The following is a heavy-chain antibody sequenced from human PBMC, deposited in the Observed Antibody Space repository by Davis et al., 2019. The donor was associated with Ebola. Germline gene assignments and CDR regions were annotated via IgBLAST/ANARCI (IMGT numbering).Heavy chain of an antibody. J-gene: IGHJ4*02. D-gene: IGHD6-19*01. CDR3: ARVPSRAVAGTKEEGTGY. Sequence: PSETLSLTCAVYGGSFSGYYWSWIRQPPGKGLEWIGEINHSGSTNYNPSLKSRVTISVDTSKNQFSLKLSSVTAADTAVYYCARVPSRAVAGTKEEGTGYWGQGTLVTVSS. CDR2: INHSGST. CDR1: GGSFSGYY. V-gene: IGHV4-34*01.